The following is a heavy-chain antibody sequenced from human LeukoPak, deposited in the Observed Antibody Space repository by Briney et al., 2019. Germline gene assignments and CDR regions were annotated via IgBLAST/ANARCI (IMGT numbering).Heavy chain of an antibody. V-gene: IGHV3-74*01. J-gene: IGHJ6*02. Sequence: GGSLRLSCAASGFTFSSYWMHWVRQGPGKGLVWVSRINSDGRTTSYADSVKGRFTISRDNAKNTLYLQMTSLRAEDTAVYYCARENHYDSSGYDIYYYYDMDVWGRGTTVTVSS. D-gene: IGHD3-22*01. CDR3: ARENHYDSSGYDIYYYYDMDV. CDR1: GFTFSSYW. CDR2: INSDGRTT.